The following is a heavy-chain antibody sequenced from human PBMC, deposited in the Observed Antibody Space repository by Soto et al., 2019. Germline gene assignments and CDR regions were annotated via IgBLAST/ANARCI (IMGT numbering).Heavy chain of an antibody. CDR2: IYYSGST. CDR1: GGSISSSSYY. V-gene: IGHV4-39*01. J-gene: IGHJ4*02. D-gene: IGHD6-13*01. Sequence: TSETLSLTCTVSGGSISSSSYYWGWIRQPPGKGLEWIGSIYYSGSTYYNPSLKSRVTISVDTSKNQFSLKLSSVTAADTAVYYCARLGSSWYQQWLLNVDYWGQGTLVTFSS. CDR3: ARLGSSWYQQWLLNVDY.